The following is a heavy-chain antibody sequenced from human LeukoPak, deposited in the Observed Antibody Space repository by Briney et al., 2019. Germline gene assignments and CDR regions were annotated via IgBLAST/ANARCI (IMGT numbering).Heavy chain of an antibody. D-gene: IGHD1-26*01. CDR1: GLTFSSYS. CDR3: ARGGVGATQYYFDY. V-gene: IGHV3-21*01. J-gene: IGHJ4*02. CDR2: ISSSSSYI. Sequence: RGSLRLSCAASGLTFSSYSMNWVRQAPGKGLEWVSSISSSSSYIYYADSVKGRFTISRDNAKNSLYLQMNSLRAEDTAVYYCARGGVGATQYYFDYWGQGTLVTVSS.